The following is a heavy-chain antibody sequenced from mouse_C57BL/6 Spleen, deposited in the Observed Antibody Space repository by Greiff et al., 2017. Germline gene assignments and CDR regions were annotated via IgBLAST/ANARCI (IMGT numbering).Heavy chain of an antibody. Sequence: EVQLVASEGGLVQPGSSMKLSCTASGFTFSDYYMAWVRQVPEKGLEWVANINYDGSSTYYLDSLKSRFIISRDNAKNILYLQMSSLKSEDTATYYCARDDYASSWGYFEVWGTGTTVTVSS. CDR2: INYDGSST. CDR3: ARDDYASSWGYFEV. J-gene: IGHJ1*03. D-gene: IGHD1-1*01. V-gene: IGHV5-16*01. CDR1: GFTFSDYY.